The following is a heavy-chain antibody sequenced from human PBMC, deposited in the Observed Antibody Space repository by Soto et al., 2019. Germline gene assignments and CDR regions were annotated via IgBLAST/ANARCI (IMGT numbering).Heavy chain of an antibody. CDR1: EFTFSNYT. CDR3: AGRSGSSDF. Sequence: PGGSLRLSCAASEFTFSNYTMHWVRQAPGKGLEWVALISYDEIDKYCADAVKGRFTISRDNSKNTLYLQMDSLRAEDTAVYYCAGRSGSSDFWGRGTLVTVSS. D-gene: IGHD3-10*01. CDR2: ISYDEIDK. J-gene: IGHJ4*02. V-gene: IGHV3-30*04.